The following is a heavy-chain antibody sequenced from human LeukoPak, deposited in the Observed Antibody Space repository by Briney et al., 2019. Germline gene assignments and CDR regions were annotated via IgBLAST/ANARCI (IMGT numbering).Heavy chain of an antibody. V-gene: IGHV3-23*01. CDR1: GFILSNHA. Sequence: GGSLRPSCAASGFILSNHAMSWVRQAPGKGLQWIAVSSGSGRTIEYEDSVKGRFTISRDNSKNTLSLQMNSLRVEDTAIYYCTKNVMVKRYIDYWGQGTVVTVSS. D-gene: IGHD5-18*01. J-gene: IGHJ4*02. CDR2: SSGSGRTI. CDR3: TKNVMVKRYIDY.